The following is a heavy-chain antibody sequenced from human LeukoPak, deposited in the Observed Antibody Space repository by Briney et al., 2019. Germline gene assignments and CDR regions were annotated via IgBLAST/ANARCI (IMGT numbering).Heavy chain of an antibody. V-gene: IGHV3-11*01. D-gene: IGHD3-10*01. CDR1: GFTFSDYY. Sequence: GGSLRLSCAASGFTFSDYYMSWIRQAPGKGLEWVPYISSSGSTIYYADSVKGRFTISRDNAKNSLYLQMNSLRAEDTAVYYCARDKDDYGSGNHWFDPWGQGTLVTVSS. J-gene: IGHJ5*02. CDR2: ISSSGSTI. CDR3: ARDKDDYGSGNHWFDP.